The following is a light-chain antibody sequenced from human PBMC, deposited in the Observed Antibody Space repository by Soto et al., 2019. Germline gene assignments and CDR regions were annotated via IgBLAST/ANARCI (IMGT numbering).Light chain of an antibody. CDR3: QQYDDSSIT. Sequence: EIVLTQSPAILSLSPGERATLSCRASQSVSSSLAWYQQKPGQAPRLLIYDTSNRATDIPPRFSGRGSGTHFTLTISRLEPEDFAVYYCQQYDDSSITFGQGTRLEIK. CDR2: DTS. CDR1: QSVSSS. J-gene: IGKJ5*01. V-gene: IGKV3-11*01.